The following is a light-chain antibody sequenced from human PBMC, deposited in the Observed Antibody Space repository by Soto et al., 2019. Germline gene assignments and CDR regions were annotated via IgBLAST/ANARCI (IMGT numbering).Light chain of an antibody. CDR2: GAS. J-gene: IGKJ3*01. V-gene: IGKV3D-20*02. CDR1: QSVSSSY. CDR3: QQRSNWPPI. Sequence: EIVLTQSPGTLSLSPGERATLSCRASQSVSSSYLAWYQQKPGQAPRLLIYGASSRAPGIPDRFSGSGSGTDFTLTVSSLEPEDFAVYYCQQRSNWPPIFGPGT.